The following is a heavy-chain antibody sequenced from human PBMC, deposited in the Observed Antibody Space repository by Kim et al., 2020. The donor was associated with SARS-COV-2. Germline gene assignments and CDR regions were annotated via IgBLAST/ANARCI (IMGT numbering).Heavy chain of an antibody. CDR1: GLSVSSSN. V-gene: IGHV3-53*01. CDR2: IYSGHTS. J-gene: IGHJ4*02. CDR3: AHCGYSGHGLSGYADY. Sequence: GGSLRLSCTASGLSVSSSNMCWARQAPGKGLEWISIIYSGHTSYYADSVKGRFTISTDNWKNIVYLQMDRLRDDETAVYFCAHCGYSGHGLSGYADYWGQGTLVTVSS. D-gene: IGHD5-12*01.